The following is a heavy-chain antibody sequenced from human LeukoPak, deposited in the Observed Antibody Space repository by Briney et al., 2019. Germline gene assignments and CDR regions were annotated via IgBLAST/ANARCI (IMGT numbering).Heavy chain of an antibody. CDR2: TSAYNGNT. D-gene: IGHD3-22*01. V-gene: IGHV1-18*01. J-gene: IGHJ3*02. CDR3: ARGPKFGPESITMIVVVITSGAFDT. Sequence: ASVKVSCKASGYTFTSYGISWVRQAPGQGLEWMGWTSAYNGNTNYAQKLQGRVTMTTDTSTSTAYMELRSLRSDDTAVYYCARGPKFGPESITMIVVVITSGAFDTWGQGTMVTVSS. CDR1: GYTFTSYG.